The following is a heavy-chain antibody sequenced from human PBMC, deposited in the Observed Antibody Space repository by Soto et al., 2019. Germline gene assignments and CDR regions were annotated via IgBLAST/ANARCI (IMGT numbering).Heavy chain of an antibody. J-gene: IGHJ4*02. CDR2: IRFDGSEK. D-gene: IGHD2-21*01. CDR3: CRACGAASYPLFLDS. V-gene: IGHV3-7*01. CDR1: GFTFNTYW. Sequence: EVQLVESGGGLVQPGGSLRLSCAASGFTFNTYWMNWVRQAPGKGLEWVANIRFDGSEKYYVDSVKGRFSVSRDNSKDSLYLQMDSLRAADTAGSYGCRACGAASYPLFLDSWGQGALVTVSS.